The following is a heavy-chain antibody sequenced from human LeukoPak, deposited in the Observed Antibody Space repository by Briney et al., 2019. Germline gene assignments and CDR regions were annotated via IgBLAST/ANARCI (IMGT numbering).Heavy chain of an antibody. J-gene: IGHJ5*02. CDR1: GGSISSSSYY. D-gene: IGHD1-1*01. V-gene: IGHV4-39*07. Sequence: SETLSLTCTVSGGSISSSSYYWGWIRQPPGKGLEWIGSIYYSGSTNYNPSLKSRVTMSVDTSKNQFSLKLSSVTAADTAMYYCARERASHWNDGWFDPWGQGTLVTVSS. CDR2: IYYSGST. CDR3: ARERASHWNDGWFDP.